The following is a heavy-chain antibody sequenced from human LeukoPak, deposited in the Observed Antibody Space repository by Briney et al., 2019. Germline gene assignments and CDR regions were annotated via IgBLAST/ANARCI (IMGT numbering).Heavy chain of an antibody. D-gene: IGHD4-11*01. V-gene: IGHV1-69*13. CDR1: GGTFSSYA. CDR3: ARGGLYRVRPRLDY. J-gene: IGHJ4*02. Sequence: VASVKVSCKASGGTFSSYAISWVRQAPGQGLEWMGGIIPIFGTANYAQKFQGRVTITADESTSTAYMELSSLRSEDTAVYYCARGGLYRVRPRLDYWGQGTLVTVSS. CDR2: IIPIFGTA.